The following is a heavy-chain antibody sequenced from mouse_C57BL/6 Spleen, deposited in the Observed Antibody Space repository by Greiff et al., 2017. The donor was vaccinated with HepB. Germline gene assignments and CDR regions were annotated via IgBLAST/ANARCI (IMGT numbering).Heavy chain of an antibody. CDR3: AKFGSITTVVADYAMDY. Sequence: VKLMESGPGLVAPSQSLSITCTVSGFSLTSDGVSWVRQPPGKGLEWLGVIWGDGSTNYHSALISRLSISKDNSKSQVFLKLNSLQTDDTATYYCAKFGSITTVVADYAMDYWGQGTSVTVSS. J-gene: IGHJ4*01. CDR1: GFSLTSDG. V-gene: IGHV2-3*01. CDR2: IWGDGST. D-gene: IGHD1-1*01.